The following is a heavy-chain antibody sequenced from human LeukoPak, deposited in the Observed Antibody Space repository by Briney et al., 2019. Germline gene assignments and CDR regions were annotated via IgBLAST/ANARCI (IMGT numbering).Heavy chain of an antibody. J-gene: IGHJ5*02. Sequence: SETLSLTCTVSGVSISSSSYYWGWIRQPPGKGLEWIGSIYYSGSTYYNPSLKSRITISVDTSKNQFSLKLSSVTAADTAVYYCARPRGVRGPRTNWFDPWGQGTLVTVSS. CDR2: IYYSGST. CDR3: ARPRGVRGPRTNWFDP. CDR1: GVSISSSSYY. D-gene: IGHD3-10*01. V-gene: IGHV4-39*01.